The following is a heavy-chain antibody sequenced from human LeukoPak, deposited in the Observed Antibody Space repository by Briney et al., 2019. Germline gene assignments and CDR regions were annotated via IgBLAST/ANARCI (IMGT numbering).Heavy chain of an antibody. CDR1: DGSISSNSYF. CDR3: AGLEWEILPAMDV. CDR2: THDSGNT. J-gene: IGHJ6*02. Sequence: PSETLSLTCSVSDGSISSNSYFWGWIRQPPGKGLEWIATTHDSGNTYYNASLKSRVTISLETSKNQVSLKLSSVTAADTAVYYCAGLEWEILPAMDVWGQGTTVTVSS. V-gene: IGHV4-39*01. D-gene: IGHD1-26*01.